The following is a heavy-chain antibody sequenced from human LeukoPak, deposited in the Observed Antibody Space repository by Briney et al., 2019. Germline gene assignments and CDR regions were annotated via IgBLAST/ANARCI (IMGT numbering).Heavy chain of an antibody. V-gene: IGHV5-51*01. CDR2: IYPGDSDT. Sequence: GESLKISCKGSGYSFTSYWIGWVRQMPGKGLEGMGIIYPGDSDTRYSPSFQGQVTISADKSISTAYLQWSSLKASDTVMYYCARNTETGDGEFDYWGQGTLVTVSS. D-gene: IGHD7-27*01. J-gene: IGHJ4*02. CDR1: GYSFTSYW. CDR3: ARNTETGDGEFDY.